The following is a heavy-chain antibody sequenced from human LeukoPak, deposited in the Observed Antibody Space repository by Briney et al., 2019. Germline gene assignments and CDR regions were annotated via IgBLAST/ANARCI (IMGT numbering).Heavy chain of an antibody. Sequence: GGSLRLSCAASGFTLSKSWIHWVRQAPGKGLEWVSVIYSGGSTYYADSVKGRFTISRDNSKNTLYLQMNSLRAEDTAVYYCARDFYWGQGTLVTVSS. V-gene: IGHV3-53*01. J-gene: IGHJ4*02. CDR3: ARDFY. CDR2: IYSGGST. CDR1: GFTLSKSW.